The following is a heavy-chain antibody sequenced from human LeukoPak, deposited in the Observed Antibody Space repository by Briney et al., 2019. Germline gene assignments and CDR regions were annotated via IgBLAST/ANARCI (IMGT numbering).Heavy chain of an antibody. CDR1: GNYW. J-gene: IGHJ4*02. CDR2: ISSDGSWT. D-gene: IGHD2/OR15-2a*01. V-gene: IGHV3-74*01. CDR3: VSFYETY. Sequence: PGGSLRLSGAASGNYWMHWVRQAPGKGLVWVSHISSDGSWTSYADSVKGRFTISKDNAKNTVYLQMNNLRAEDTAVYYCVSFYETYWGRGTLSPSRQ.